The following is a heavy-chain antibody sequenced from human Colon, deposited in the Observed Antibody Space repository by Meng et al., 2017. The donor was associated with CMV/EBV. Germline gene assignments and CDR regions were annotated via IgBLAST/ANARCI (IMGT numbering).Heavy chain of an antibody. J-gene: IGHJ4*02. V-gene: IGHV4-61*01. CDR2: IHSTGRT. CDR3: ARVAYCSSTSCFPDH. D-gene: IGHD2-2*01. CDR1: GDSVSSASYY. Sequence: GSLRLSCTVSGDSVSSASYYWSWIRQPPGRELEWIGHIHSTGRTSYNPSLNSRVTIAVETSKNQFSLRLNSLSAADTAVYYCARVAYCSSTSCFPDHWGQGTLVTVSS.